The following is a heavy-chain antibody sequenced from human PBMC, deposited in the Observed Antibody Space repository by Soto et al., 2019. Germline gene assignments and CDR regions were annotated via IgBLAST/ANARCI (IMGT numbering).Heavy chain of an antibody. CDR1: GGSISSSSYY. CDR3: ARPSAAIHPSSKYYYYGMDV. CDR2: IYYSGST. D-gene: IGHD2-2*01. J-gene: IGHJ6*02. Sequence: SETLSLTCTVSGGSISSSSYYWGWIRQPPGKGLEWIGSIYYSGSTYYNPSLKSRVTISVDTSKNQFSLKLSSVTAADTAVYYCARPSAAIHPSSKYYYYGMDVWGQGTTVTVSS. V-gene: IGHV4-39*01.